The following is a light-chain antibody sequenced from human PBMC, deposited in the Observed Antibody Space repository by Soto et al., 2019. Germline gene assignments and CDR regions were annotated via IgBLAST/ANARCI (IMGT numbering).Light chain of an antibody. CDR3: CSYVGTRMYV. CDR1: SSDVGSYNL. Sequence: QSALTQPASVSGSPGQSITISCTGTSSDVGSYNLDSWYRQHPGKAPKLMIYEVSRRPSGVSNRFSGSKSGNTASLTISGLQAEDEADYYCCSYVGTRMYVFGTGTKAPS. CDR2: EVS. J-gene: IGLJ1*01. V-gene: IGLV2-23*02.